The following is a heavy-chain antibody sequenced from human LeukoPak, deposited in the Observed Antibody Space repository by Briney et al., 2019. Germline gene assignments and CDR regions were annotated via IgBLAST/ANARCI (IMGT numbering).Heavy chain of an antibody. CDR1: GFTIGTAW. Sequence: GSLRFSCVSSGFTIGTAWMSWVRQAPGKGLEWLGHIKSEGEGATTDYAAPAKGRFAISRDDSKNMIYLQMSSLKIDDTAIYYCIAHFPYFYGLDVWGKGTTVTVSS. J-gene: IGHJ6*04. CDR2: IKSEGEGATT. CDR3: IAHFPYFYGLDV. D-gene: IGHD3-3*02. V-gene: IGHV3-15*01.